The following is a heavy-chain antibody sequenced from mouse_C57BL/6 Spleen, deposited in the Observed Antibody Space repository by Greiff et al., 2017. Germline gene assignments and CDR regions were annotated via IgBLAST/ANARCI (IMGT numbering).Heavy chain of an antibody. CDR1: GFSLTSYG. CDR2: IWSDGST. J-gene: IGHJ4*01. Sequence: VQLQQSGPGLVAPSQSLSITCTVSGFSLTSYGVHWVRQPPGKGLEWLVVIWSDGSTTYNSALKSRLSISKDNSKSQVFLKMNSLQTDDTAMYYCARHHSNYLYYAMDYWGQGTSVTVSS. CDR3: ARHHSNYLYYAMDY. V-gene: IGHV2-6-1*01. D-gene: IGHD2-5*01.